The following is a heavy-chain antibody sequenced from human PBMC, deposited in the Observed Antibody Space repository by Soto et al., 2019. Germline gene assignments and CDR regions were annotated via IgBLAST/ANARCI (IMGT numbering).Heavy chain of an antibody. J-gene: IGHJ4*02. V-gene: IGHV3-23*01. CDR1: GFTFSSYA. CDR3: AKVLGVGYSEYYFDY. Sequence: GSLRLSCAASGFTFSSYAMSWVRQAPGKGLEWVSAISGSGGSTYYADSVKGRFTISRDNPKNTLYLQMNSLRAEDTAVYYCAKVLGVGYSEYYFDYWGQGTLVTVSS. D-gene: IGHD1-26*01. CDR2: ISGSGGST.